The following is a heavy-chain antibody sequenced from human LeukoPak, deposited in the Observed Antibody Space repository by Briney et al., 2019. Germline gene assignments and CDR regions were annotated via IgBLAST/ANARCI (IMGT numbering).Heavy chain of an antibody. V-gene: IGHV3-30*02. D-gene: IGHD6-6*01. J-gene: IGHJ4*02. CDR2: IRYDGSNK. CDR3: AKAIHSSSSGVVDY. Sequence: GGSLRLSCAASGFIFSNYAMHWVRQAPGKGLEWVTFIRYDGSNKYYAESVKGRFTISRDNSRNTLYLQMNSLRAEDTAVYYCAKAIHSSSSGVVDYWGQGTLVTVSS. CDR1: GFIFSNYA.